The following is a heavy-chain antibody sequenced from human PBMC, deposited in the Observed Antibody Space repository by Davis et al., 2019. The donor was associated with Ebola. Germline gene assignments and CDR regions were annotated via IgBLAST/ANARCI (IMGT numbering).Heavy chain of an antibody. Sequence: GESLKISCAASGFTFSSYWMSWVRQAPGKGLEWVANIKQDGSEKYYVDSVKGRFTISRDNAKNSLYLQMNSLRAEDTAVYYCARDRSTDYFDYWGQGTLVTVSS. CDR1: GFTFSSYW. V-gene: IGHV3-7*01. D-gene: IGHD5/OR15-5a*01. CDR3: ARDRSTDYFDY. J-gene: IGHJ4*02. CDR2: IKQDGSEK.